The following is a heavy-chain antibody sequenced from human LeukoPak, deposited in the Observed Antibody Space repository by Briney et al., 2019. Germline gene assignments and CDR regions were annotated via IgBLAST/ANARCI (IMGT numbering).Heavy chain of an antibody. Sequence: ASVKVSCKASGYTFTSYGISWVRQAPGQGLEWMGWISAYNGNTNYAQKLQGRVTMTTDTSTSTAYMELRGLRSDDTAVYYCARDRTPTEYYYFDYWGQGTLVTVSS. V-gene: IGHV1-18*01. J-gene: IGHJ4*02. CDR2: ISAYNGNT. CDR3: ARDRTPTEYYYFDY. CDR1: GYTFTSYG. D-gene: IGHD2/OR15-2a*01.